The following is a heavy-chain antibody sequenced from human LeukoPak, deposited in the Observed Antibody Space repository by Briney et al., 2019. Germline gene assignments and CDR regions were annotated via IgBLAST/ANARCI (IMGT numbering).Heavy chain of an antibody. CDR1: GGSISSGGYY. V-gene: IGHV4-31*03. CDR3: ASLAVAGLSEGY. Sequence: SQTLSLTCTVSGGSISSGGYYWSWIRQHPGKGLEWIGYIYSSGNTYYNPSLKSRVTISVDTSKNQFSLKLSSVTAADTAVFYCASLAVAGLSEGYWGQGTLVIVSS. CDR2: IYSSGNT. D-gene: IGHD6-19*01. J-gene: IGHJ4*02.